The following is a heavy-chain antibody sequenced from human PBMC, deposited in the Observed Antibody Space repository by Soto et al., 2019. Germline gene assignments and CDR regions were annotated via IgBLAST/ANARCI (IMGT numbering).Heavy chain of an antibody. D-gene: IGHD6-19*01. Sequence: PAWCEGHCGALAAFAISSYRTNLDRQALGKELEWVSSISSSSIYIYYADSVKGRFTISRDNAKNSLYLQMNSLRAEDTAVYYCARAPGSGWYFTHFDYWGQGTLVTVSS. CDR2: ISSSSIYI. CDR1: AFAISSYR. V-gene: IGHV3-21*01. CDR3: ARAPGSGWYFTHFDY. J-gene: IGHJ4*02.